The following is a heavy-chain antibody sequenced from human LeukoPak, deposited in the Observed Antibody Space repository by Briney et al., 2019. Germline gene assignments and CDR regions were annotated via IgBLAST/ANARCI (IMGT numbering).Heavy chain of an antibody. CDR1: GGSFSGYY. J-gene: IGHJ6*03. V-gene: IGHV4-34*01. Sequence: ASETLSLTCAVYGGSFSGYYWSWIRQPPGKGLEWIGEINHSGSTNYNPSLKSRVTISVDTSKNQFSLKLSSVTAADTAVYYCARGHSGYGGKYYYYYYMDVWGKGTTVTVSS. CDR3: ARGHSGYGGKYYYYYYMDV. D-gene: IGHD5-12*01. CDR2: INHSGST.